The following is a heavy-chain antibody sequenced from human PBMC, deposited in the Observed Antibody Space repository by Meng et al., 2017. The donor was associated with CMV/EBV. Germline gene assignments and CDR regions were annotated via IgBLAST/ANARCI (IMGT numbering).Heavy chain of an antibody. D-gene: IGHD3-3*01. CDR2: ISAYNGNT. CDR3: ARDQATRVLEWFPPYYYYGMDV. Sequence: ASVQVSCKASGYTFTSYGISWVRQAPGQGLEWMGWISAYNGNTNYAQKLQGRVTMTTDTSTSTAYMELRNLKSDDTAVYYCARDQATRVLEWFPPYYYYGMDVWGQGTTVTVSS. V-gene: IGHV1-18*01. J-gene: IGHJ6*02. CDR1: GYTFTSYG.